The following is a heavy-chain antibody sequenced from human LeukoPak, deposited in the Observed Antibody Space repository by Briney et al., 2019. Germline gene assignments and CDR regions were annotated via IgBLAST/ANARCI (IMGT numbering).Heavy chain of an antibody. CDR2: INPNSGGT. Sequence: ASVKVSCKASGYTFTGYYMHWVRQAPGQGLEWMGWINPNSGGTNYAQKFQGRVTMTRDTSISTAYMELSRLRSDDTAVYYCARAGVVVGATSWFDPWGQGTLVTVSS. CDR3: ARAGVVVGATSWFDP. D-gene: IGHD1-26*01. J-gene: IGHJ5*02. CDR1: GYTFTGYY. V-gene: IGHV1-2*02.